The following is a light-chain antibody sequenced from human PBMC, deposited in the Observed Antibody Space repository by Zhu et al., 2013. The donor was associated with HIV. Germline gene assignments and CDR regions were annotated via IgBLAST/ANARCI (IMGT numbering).Light chain of an antibody. V-gene: IGLV2-11*01. CDR3: CSYAGSYTWV. CDR2: EVT. Sequence: QSALTQPRSVSGSPGQSVTISCTGTSSDVGAYNYVSWYQQYPGKAPKLMIYEVTKRPSGVPDGFSGSKSVNTATLTISGLQAEDEADYYCCSYAGSYTWVFGGGTKLTVL. J-gene: IGLJ3*02. CDR1: SSDVGAYNY.